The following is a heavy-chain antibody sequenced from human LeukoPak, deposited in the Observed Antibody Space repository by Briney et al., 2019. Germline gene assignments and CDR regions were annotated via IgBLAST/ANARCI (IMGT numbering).Heavy chain of an antibody. D-gene: IGHD6-13*01. Sequence: GGSLRLSCAASGFTFRSYGMHWVRQAPGKGLEGVAGIWYDGSNKYYADSVKGRFTISRDNSENTLYLQMNSLRAEDTALYYCASDGIAVDRGIGYFDYWGQGTLVTVSS. CDR1: GFTFRSYG. CDR2: IWYDGSNK. V-gene: IGHV3-33*01. CDR3: ASDGIAVDRGIGYFDY. J-gene: IGHJ4*02.